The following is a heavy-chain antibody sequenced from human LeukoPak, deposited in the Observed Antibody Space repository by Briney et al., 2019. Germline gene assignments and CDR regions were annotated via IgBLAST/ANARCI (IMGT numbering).Heavy chain of an antibody. CDR1: GYSFTNYW. CDR3: ARPRRAERDEDF. J-gene: IGHJ4*02. Sequence: GESLKISCKASGYSFTNYWIGWVRQMPGKGLEWMGMINPGDINIAYSPSFQGQVTISADRSISTAYLQWSSLKASDTAMYYCARPRRAERDEDFWGQGTLVTVSS. CDR2: INPGDINI. D-gene: IGHD1-1*01. V-gene: IGHV5-51*01.